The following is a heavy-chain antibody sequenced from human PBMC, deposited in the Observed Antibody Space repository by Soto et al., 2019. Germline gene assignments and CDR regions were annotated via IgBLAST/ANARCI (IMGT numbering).Heavy chain of an antibody. J-gene: IGHJ5*02. Sequence: GGSLRLSCAASGFTFSSYAMSWVRQTPGKGLEWVSTISGSAGKTYSADSVKGRFTISRDNSKKTLYLRMNSLRVDDTAVYYCAKFTTQRSWFDPWGQGTLVTVSS. V-gene: IGHV3-23*01. CDR1: GFTFSSYA. D-gene: IGHD2-2*01. CDR2: ISGSAGKT. CDR3: AKFTTQRSWFDP.